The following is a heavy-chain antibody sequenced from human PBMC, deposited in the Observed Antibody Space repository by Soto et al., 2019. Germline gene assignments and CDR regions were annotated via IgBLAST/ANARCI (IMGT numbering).Heavy chain of an antibody. CDR2: ISYDGSNK. V-gene: IGHV3-30-3*01. CDR3: ARDGTYYYDSSGPNWFDP. D-gene: IGHD3-22*01. J-gene: IGHJ5*02. Sequence: ESGGGVVQPGRSLRLSCAASGFTFSSYAMHWVRQAPGKGLEWVAVISYDGSNKYYADSVKGRFTISRDNSKNTLYLQMNSLRAEDTAVYYCARDGTYYYDSSGPNWFDPWGQGTLVTVSS. CDR1: GFTFSSYA.